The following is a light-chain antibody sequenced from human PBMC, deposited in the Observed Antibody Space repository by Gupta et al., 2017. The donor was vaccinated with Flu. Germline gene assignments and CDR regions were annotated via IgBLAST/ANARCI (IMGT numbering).Light chain of an antibody. CDR2: SNN. V-gene: IGLV1-44*01. CDR1: DSHIGSNP. Sequence: QSVLNQPPSASMPPGQRVTMSCSGSDSHIGSNPVTWYHPPPGPTPKLLFHSNNRSPSAVPARFSDSKYATSATIATNWVQAEDDGAYYCAAVDDNTISRVFGGGTKPTVL. CDR3: AAVDDNTISRV. J-gene: IGLJ3*02.